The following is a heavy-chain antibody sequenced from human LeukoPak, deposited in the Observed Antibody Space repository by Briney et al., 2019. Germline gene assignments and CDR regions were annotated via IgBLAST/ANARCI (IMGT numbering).Heavy chain of an antibody. CDR3: AGQGYYYTSGRTFDV. CDR1: GGSISSNY. J-gene: IGHJ3*01. V-gene: IGHV4-59*08. D-gene: IGHD3-10*01. Sequence: SETLSLTCTVSGGSISSNYWRWIRQPPGKGLEWIGHIYNNGGTNFNPSLKSRVTISLDTSKKQVSLKLSSVTAADTAVYYCAGQGYYYTSGRTFDVWGQGTMVAVSS. CDR2: IYNNGGT.